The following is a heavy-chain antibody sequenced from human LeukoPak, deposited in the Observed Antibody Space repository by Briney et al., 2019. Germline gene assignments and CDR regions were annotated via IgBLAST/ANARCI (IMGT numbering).Heavy chain of an antibody. J-gene: IGHJ4*02. CDR1: GFTFSSYA. CDR3: ARDLISGSHY. CDR2: ISYDGSNK. D-gene: IGHD1-26*01. Sequence: GRSLRLSCAASGFTFSSYAMHWVRQAPGKGLEWVAVISYDGSNKYYADSVKGRFTISRDNSKNTLYLQMNSLRAEDTAVYFCARDLISGSHYWGQGTLVTVSS. V-gene: IGHV3-30*04.